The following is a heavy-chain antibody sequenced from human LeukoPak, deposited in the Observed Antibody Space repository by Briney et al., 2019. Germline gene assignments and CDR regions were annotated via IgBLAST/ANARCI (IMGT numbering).Heavy chain of an antibody. D-gene: IGHD2-2*01. V-gene: IGHV1-69*13. Sequence: SVKVSCKASGGTFSSHAISWVRQAPGQGLEWMGGIIPIFGTANYAQKFQGRVTITADESTSTAYMELSSLRSEDTAVYYCARDLDCSSTSCYPKHPNWFDPWGQGTLVTVSS. CDR1: GGTFSSHA. CDR2: IIPIFGTA. CDR3: ARDLDCSSTSCYPKHPNWFDP. J-gene: IGHJ5*02.